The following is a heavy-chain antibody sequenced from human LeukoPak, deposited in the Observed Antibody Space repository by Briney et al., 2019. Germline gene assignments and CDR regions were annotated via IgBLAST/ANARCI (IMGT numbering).Heavy chain of an antibody. Sequence: PSETLSLTCTVSGGSISSALYHWGWIRQPPGKNLEWLGSVYYTGSTHNNPSLKSRVTISVDTSKNQFSLNLSSVTAADTAVYYCAKGGGYEQTYSFDYWGQGTLVTVSS. CDR2: VYYTGST. V-gene: IGHV4-39*07. J-gene: IGHJ4*02. CDR3: AKGGGYEQTYSFDY. CDR1: GGSISSALYH. D-gene: IGHD5-12*01.